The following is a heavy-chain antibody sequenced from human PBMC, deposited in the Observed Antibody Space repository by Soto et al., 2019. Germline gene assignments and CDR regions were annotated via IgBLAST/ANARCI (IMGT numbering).Heavy chain of an antibody. J-gene: IGHJ6*02. V-gene: IGHV1-69*05. CDR1: GGTFSSYA. CDR2: IIPIFGSA. D-gene: IGHD2-15*01. Sequence: GASVKVSCKASGGTFSSYAISWVRQAPGQGLEWMGGIIPIFGSANYAQKLQGRVTLTTDTSSSTAYMELRSLRSDDTAVYYCARVSSYIVVVPDYGMDVWGQGTTVTVSS. CDR3: ARVSSYIVVVPDYGMDV.